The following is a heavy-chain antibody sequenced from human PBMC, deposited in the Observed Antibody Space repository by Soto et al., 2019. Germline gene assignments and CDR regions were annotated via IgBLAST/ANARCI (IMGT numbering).Heavy chain of an antibody. CDR1: GGSISSYY. CDR3: ARGAGFY. Sequence: QVQLQESDPGLVKPSETLSLVCTVFGGSISSYYWSWIRQPPGKGLEWIGHIYYSGSTTYNPSLKSRLTISIDKSKNQFFLKLTSVSAADTAVYYCARGAGFYWGQGTLVTVSA. V-gene: IGHV4-59*01. J-gene: IGHJ4*02. CDR2: IYYSGST.